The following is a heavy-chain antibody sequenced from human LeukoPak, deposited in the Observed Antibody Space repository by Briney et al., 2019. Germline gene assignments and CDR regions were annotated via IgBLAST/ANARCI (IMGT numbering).Heavy chain of an antibody. CDR1: GGSISSSNW. CDR3: ARAGYSYDMDV. V-gene: IGHV4-4*02. Sequence: SETLSLTCAVSGGSISSSNWWSWVRQPPGKGLEWIGEIYHSGSTNYNPSLKSRVTISVDTSKNQFSLKLSSVTAADTAVYYCARAGYSYDMDVWGQGTTVTVSS. D-gene: IGHD5-18*01. CDR2: IYHSGST. J-gene: IGHJ6*02.